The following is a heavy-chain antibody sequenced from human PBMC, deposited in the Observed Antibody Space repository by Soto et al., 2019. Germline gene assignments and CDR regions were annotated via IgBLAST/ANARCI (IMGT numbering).Heavy chain of an antibody. Sequence: PGESLKISCQGSGYSFGNYCIAWGRQMPGKGLEWVGVIYPGDSDTRYSASVRGHVTISADKSISHVYLQRSSLKASDTAMYYCGRNRRRQYYYGMDVWGQGTTVTVSS. V-gene: IGHV5-51*01. D-gene: IGHD3-10*01. CDR2: IYPGDSDT. J-gene: IGHJ6*02. CDR1: GYSFGNYC. CDR3: GRNRRRQYYYGMDV.